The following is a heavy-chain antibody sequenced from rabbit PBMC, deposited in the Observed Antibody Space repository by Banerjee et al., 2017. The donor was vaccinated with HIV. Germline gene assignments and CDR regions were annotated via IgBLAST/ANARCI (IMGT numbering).Heavy chain of an antibody. CDR2: IDPVFGST. V-gene: IGHV1S47*01. CDR3: VRGYASSSGYNL. CDR1: GFDFSSYG. J-gene: IGHJ4*01. D-gene: IGHD1-1*01. Sequence: VESGGGLVQPGGSLKLSCKASGFDFSSYGVSWVRQAPGKGLEWIGYIDPVFGSTYYASWVNGRFTISSHNAQNTLYLQLNSLTAADTATYFCVRGYASSSGYNLWGPGTLVTVS.